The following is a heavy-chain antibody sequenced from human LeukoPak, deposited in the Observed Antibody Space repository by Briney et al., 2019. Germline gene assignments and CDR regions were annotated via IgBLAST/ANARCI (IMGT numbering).Heavy chain of an antibody. J-gene: IGHJ5*02. Sequence: SETLSLTRAVSGGSFSGYYWTWIRQPPGKGLEWIGEINHSGSTNYNPSLKRRVTLSVDTSKNQFSLKLSSVTAADTAVYYCARGRFYDFWSGYSQAWFDPWGQGTLVTVSS. V-gene: IGHV4-34*01. CDR3: ARGRFYDFWSGYSQAWFDP. CDR1: GGSFSGYY. CDR2: INHSGST. D-gene: IGHD3-3*01.